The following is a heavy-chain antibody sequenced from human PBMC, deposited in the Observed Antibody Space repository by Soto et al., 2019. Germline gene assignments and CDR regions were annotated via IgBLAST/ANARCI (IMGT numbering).Heavy chain of an antibody. CDR3: AREGSYSAYNFAHGIQLWSFDF. J-gene: IGHJ4*02. V-gene: IGHV4-4*07. D-gene: IGHD5-12*01. CDR1: GGTINTFY. Sequence: ETQCLNCPFSGGTINTFYGSWVRHPAGKGLAWIGRIFSSGSTSFNPSLESRVAMSVDTSKNHFSLNLSSVTAADMAVYYCAREGSYSAYNFAHGIQLWSFDFWGQGALVTVAS. CDR2: IFSSGST.